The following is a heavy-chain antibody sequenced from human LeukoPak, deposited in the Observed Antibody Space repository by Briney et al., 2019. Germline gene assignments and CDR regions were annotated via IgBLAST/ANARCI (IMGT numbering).Heavy chain of an antibody. J-gene: IGHJ6*04. Sequence: GGSLRLSCAASGFSFSSYEMNWVRQAPGKGLEWVSSISSIGSTIFYADSVKGRFTISRDNAKNSLALQMNSLRAKDTAVYYCAELGITMIGGVWGKGTTVTISS. CDR3: AELGITMIGGV. V-gene: IGHV3-48*03. CDR2: ISSIGSTI. D-gene: IGHD3-10*02. CDR1: GFSFSSYE.